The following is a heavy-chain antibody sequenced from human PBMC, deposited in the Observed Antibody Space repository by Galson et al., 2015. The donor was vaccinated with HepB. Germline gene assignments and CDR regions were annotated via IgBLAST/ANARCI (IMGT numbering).Heavy chain of an antibody. D-gene: IGHD3-3*01. Sequence: SLRLSCAASGFTFGDYAMHWVRQAPGKGLEWVSGISWNSGSIGYADSVKGRFTISRDNAKNSLYLQMNSLRVEDTALYYCAKAESSGDFWSGYYTAGDYWGQGTLVTVSS. CDR1: GFTFGDYA. CDR3: AKAESSGDFWSGYYTAGDY. V-gene: IGHV3-9*01. J-gene: IGHJ4*02. CDR2: ISWNSGSI.